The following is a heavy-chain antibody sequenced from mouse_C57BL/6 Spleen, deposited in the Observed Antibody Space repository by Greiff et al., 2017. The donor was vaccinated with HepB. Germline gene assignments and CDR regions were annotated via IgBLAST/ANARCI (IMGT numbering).Heavy chain of an antibody. J-gene: IGHJ2*01. CDR3: TRLDYGSSYEGY. CDR1: GYTFTDYE. V-gene: IGHV1-15*01. D-gene: IGHD1-1*01. CDR2: IDPETGGT. Sequence: QVQLQQSGAELVRPGASVTLSCKASGYTFTDYEMHWVKQTPVHGLEWIGAIDPETGGTAYNQKFKGKAILTADKSSSTAYMELRSLTSEDSAVYYCTRLDYGSSYEGYWGQGTTLTVSS.